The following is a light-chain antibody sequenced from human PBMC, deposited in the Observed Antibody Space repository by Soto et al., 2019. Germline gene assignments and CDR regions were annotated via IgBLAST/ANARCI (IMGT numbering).Light chain of an antibody. V-gene: IGKV3-20*01. J-gene: IGKJ1*01. CDR1: QSVSSSY. Sequence: EIVLTQSPGTLSLSPGEGATLSCRASQSVSSSYLAWYQQKPGQAPRLLIYGASSRATGIPDRFSVGGSGTDFTLTISRLEPEDFAVYYCQQYDNSPWTFGQGTKVDIK. CDR2: GAS. CDR3: QQYDNSPWT.